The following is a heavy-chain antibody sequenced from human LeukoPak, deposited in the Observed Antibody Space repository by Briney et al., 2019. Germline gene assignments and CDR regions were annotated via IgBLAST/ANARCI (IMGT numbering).Heavy chain of an antibody. CDR1: GFTFDDYG. Sequence: GGSLRLSCAASGFTFDDYGMSWVRQAPGKGLEWVSGINWNGGSTGYADSVKGRFTISRDNAKNSLYLQMNSLRAEDTALYYCARDRPGVGATSYYNYYMDVWGKGTTVTVSS. D-gene: IGHD1-26*01. J-gene: IGHJ6*03. CDR2: INWNGGST. V-gene: IGHV3-20*04. CDR3: ARDRPGVGATSYYNYYMDV.